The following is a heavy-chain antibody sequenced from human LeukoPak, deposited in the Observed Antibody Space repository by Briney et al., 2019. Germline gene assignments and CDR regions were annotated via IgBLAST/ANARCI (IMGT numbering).Heavy chain of an antibody. Sequence: SETLSLTCTVSGGSISSYYWSWIRQPPGKGLEWIGSIYYSGSTYYNPSLKSRVTISVDTSKNQFSLKLSSVTAADTAVYYCARDRPRHLSVRGVFGYMDVWGKGTTVTVSS. CDR3: ARDRPRHLSVRGVFGYMDV. V-gene: IGHV4-39*07. J-gene: IGHJ6*03. CDR2: IYYSGST. CDR1: GGSISSYY. D-gene: IGHD3-10*01.